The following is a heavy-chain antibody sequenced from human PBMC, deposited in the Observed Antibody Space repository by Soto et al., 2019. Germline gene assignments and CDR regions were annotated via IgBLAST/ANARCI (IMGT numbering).Heavy chain of an antibody. Sequence: GGSLRLSCAASGFTFSSYAMSLVRQAPGKGLEWVSTISGSGRSTYYADSVKGRFTISRDNSKNTLFLQMNSLRAEDTAVYFCAKDSMIVVVFTASDWGQGTLVTVSS. J-gene: IGHJ4*02. CDR1: GFTFSSYA. V-gene: IGHV3-23*01. D-gene: IGHD3-22*01. CDR3: AKDSMIVVVFTASD. CDR2: ISGSGRST.